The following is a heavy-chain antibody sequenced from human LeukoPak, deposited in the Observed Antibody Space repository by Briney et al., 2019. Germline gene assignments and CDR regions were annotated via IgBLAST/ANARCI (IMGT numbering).Heavy chain of an antibody. Sequence: GGSLRLSCAASGIIFSNYWMHWVRQAPGKGLEWVSAISGSGGSTYYADSVKGRFTISRDNSKNTLYLQMNSLRAEDTAVYYCATRYYYDSSDSGPFDYWGQGTLVTVSS. CDR3: ATRYYYDSSDSGPFDY. CDR2: ISGSGGST. CDR1: GIIFSNYW. V-gene: IGHV3-23*01. D-gene: IGHD3-22*01. J-gene: IGHJ4*02.